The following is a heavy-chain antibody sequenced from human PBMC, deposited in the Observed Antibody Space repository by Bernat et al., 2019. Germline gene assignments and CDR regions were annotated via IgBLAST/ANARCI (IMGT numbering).Heavy chain of an antibody. V-gene: IGHV4-39*01. J-gene: IGHJ3*02. CDR1: GGSISSSSYY. CDR2: IYYSGST. D-gene: IGHD5-12*01. Sequence: QLQLQESGPGLVKPSETLSLTCTVSGGSISSSSYYWGWIRQPPGKGLEWIGSIYYSGSTYYNPSLKSRVTISVDASNNQFSLKLSSVTAAYTAVYYCARATGEAFDIWGQGTMVTVAS. CDR3: ARATGEAFDI.